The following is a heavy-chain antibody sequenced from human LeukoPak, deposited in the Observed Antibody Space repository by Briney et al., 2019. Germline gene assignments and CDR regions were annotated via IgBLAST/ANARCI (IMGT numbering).Heavy chain of an antibody. D-gene: IGHD3-10*01. J-gene: IGHJ4*02. CDR2: MNPNSGNT. V-gene: IGHV1-8*03. Sequence: ASVKVSCKASGYTFTSYDINWVRQATGQGLEWMGWMNPNSGNTGYAQKFQGRVTITRNTSISTAYMELSSLRSEDTAVYYCARVAYGSGSYYREDYYFDYWGQGTLVTVSS. CDR1: GYTFTSYD. CDR3: ARVAYGSGSYYREDYYFDY.